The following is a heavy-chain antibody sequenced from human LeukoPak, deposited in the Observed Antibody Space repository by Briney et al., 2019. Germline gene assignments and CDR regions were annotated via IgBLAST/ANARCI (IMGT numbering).Heavy chain of an antibody. Sequence: ASVKVSCKASGYTFTGYCMHWVRQAPGQVLEWMGWINPNSGGTNYAQKFQGRVTMTRDTSISTAYMELSRLRSDDTAVYYCARGGATSKYYFDYWGQGTLVTVSS. V-gene: IGHV1-2*02. D-gene: IGHD2-2*01. J-gene: IGHJ4*02. CDR1: GYTFTGYC. CDR3: ARGGATSKYYFDY. CDR2: INPNSGGT.